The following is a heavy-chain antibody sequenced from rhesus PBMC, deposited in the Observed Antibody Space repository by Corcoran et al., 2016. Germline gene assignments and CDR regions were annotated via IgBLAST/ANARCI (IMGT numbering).Heavy chain of an antibody. V-gene: IGHV4-173*01. CDR1: GGSISSTS. D-gene: IGHD4-4*01. CDR3: ARGVDYSSSPKGAFDF. J-gene: IGHJ3*01. CDR2: ISGSGGNT. Sequence: QLQLQESGPGLVKPSETLSLSCAFSGGSISSTSWSWTRQPPGKGLEWIGRISGSGGNTDYNPSLKSRVTISTDTSENQLSLKVTSVTAADTAVYYCARGVDYSSSPKGAFDFWGQGLRVTVSS.